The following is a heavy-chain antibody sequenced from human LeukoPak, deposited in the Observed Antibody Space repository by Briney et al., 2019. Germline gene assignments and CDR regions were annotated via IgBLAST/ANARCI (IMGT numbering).Heavy chain of an antibody. CDR1: GFTFSSRD. CDR3: ARSGNAGPGWLRYYFDF. CDR2: VSDDGTDK. D-gene: IGHD5-12*01. Sequence: GGSLRLSCAASGFTFSSRDMRWVRQAPGKGLEWVAVVSDDGTDKYYADSVKGRLTISRDNSRNTLYLQMSGLRVDDTAVYYCARSGNAGPGWLRYYFDFWGQGTLVTVSS. J-gene: IGHJ4*02. V-gene: IGHV3-30*03.